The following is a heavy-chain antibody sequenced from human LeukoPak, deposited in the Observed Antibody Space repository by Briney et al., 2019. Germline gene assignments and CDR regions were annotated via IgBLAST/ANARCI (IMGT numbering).Heavy chain of an antibody. CDR1: GFTFSALP. V-gene: IGHV3-64D*06. CDR2: SSSNGGST. Sequence: GGSLRLSCSASGFTFSALPMHWVRQAPGKGLEYVSGSSSNGGSTYYADSAKGRFIISRDNSKNTLYLQMSSLRPEDTAVYYCVNQISGWVYWGQGTLVTVSS. D-gene: IGHD6-19*01. J-gene: IGHJ4*02. CDR3: VNQISGWVY.